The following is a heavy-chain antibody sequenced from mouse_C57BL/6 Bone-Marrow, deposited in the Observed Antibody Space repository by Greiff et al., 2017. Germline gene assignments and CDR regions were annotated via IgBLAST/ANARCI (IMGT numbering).Heavy chain of an antibody. Sequence: QVQLQQSGPELVKPGASVKLSCKASGYTFTSYDINWVKQRPGQGLEWIGWIYPRDGSNKYNEKFKGKATLTVYTSSSTAYMELHSLTSEDSAVYFCARSPITTVAYFDYWGQGTTLTVSS. CDR1: GYTFTSYD. D-gene: IGHD1-1*01. J-gene: IGHJ2*01. CDR2: IYPRDGSN. CDR3: ARSPITTVAYFDY. V-gene: IGHV1-85*01.